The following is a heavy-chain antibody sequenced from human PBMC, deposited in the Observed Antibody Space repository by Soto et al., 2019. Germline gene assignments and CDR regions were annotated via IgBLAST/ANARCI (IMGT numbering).Heavy chain of an antibody. CDR3: ARGPPIVGNTTPLDS. Sequence: PSETLSLTCTVSGGSITNSNGWSWVRLPPAKGLEWIGDIYHAGSTKYNPSLERRVTISVDTSKNQFALTLTSVTAADTAVYFCARGPPIVGNTTPLDSWGQGTLVTVSS. D-gene: IGHD1-26*01. CDR1: GGSITNSNG. J-gene: IGHJ4*02. V-gene: IGHV4-4*02. CDR2: IYHAGST.